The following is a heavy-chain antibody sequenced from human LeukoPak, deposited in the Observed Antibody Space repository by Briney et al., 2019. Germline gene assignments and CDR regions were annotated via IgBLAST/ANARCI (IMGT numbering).Heavy chain of an antibody. CDR2: INPSGGST. V-gene: IGHV1-46*01. D-gene: IGHD6-13*01. CDR3: ARDLGGCFIAAAGTIDY. Sequence: ASVKVSCKASGYTFTSYYMHWVRQAPGQGLEWMGIINPSGGSTSYAQKFQGRVTMTRDTSTSTVYMELSSLRSQDTAVYYCARDLGGCFIAAAGTIDYWGQGTLVTVSS. CDR1: GYTFTSYY. J-gene: IGHJ4*02.